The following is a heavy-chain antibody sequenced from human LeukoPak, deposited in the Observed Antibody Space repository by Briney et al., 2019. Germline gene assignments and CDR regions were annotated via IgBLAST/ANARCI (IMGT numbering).Heavy chain of an antibody. V-gene: IGHV4-31*03. CDR2: IYYSGST. J-gene: IGHJ5*02. CDR3: ARDAGGSGSYSERNWFDP. D-gene: IGHD3-10*01. Sequence: PSETLSLTCTVSGGSISSGGYYWSWIRQHPGKGLEWIGYIYYSGSTYYNPSLKSRVNISVDTSKNQFSLKLSSVTAADTAVYYCARDAGGSGSYSERNWFDPWGQGTLVTVSS. CDR1: GGSISSGGYY.